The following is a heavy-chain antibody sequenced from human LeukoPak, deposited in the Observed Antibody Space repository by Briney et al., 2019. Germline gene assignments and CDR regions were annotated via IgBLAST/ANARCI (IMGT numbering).Heavy chain of an antibody. CDR2: IYSGGST. CDR3: ARSYCSGGSCYSYYFDY. CDR1: GFTVSSNY. Sequence: PGGSLRLSCAASGFTVSSNYMSWVRQAPGKGLEWVSVIYSGGSTYYADSVKGRFTISRDNSKNTLYLQMNSLRAEDTAVYYCARSYCSGGSCYSYYFDYWGQGTLVTVSS. J-gene: IGHJ4*02. D-gene: IGHD2-15*01. V-gene: IGHV3-53*01.